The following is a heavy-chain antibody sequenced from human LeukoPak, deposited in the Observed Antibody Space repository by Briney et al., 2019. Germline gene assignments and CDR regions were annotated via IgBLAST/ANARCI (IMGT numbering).Heavy chain of an antibody. J-gene: IGHJ4*02. CDR1: GFTFSSYS. D-gene: IGHD3/OR15-3a*01. CDR2: ISSSSSYI. Sequence: GGSLRLSRAASGFTFSSYSMNWVRQAPGKGLEWVSSISSSSSYIYYADSVKGRFTISRDNAKNSLYLQMNSLRAEDTAVYYCARVRWTGNYYFDYWGQGTLVTVSS. V-gene: IGHV3-21*04. CDR3: ARVRWTGNYYFDY.